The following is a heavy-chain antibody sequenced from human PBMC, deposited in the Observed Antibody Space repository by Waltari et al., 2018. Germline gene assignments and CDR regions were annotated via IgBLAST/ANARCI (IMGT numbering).Heavy chain of an antibody. J-gene: IGHJ6*02. D-gene: IGHD1-26*01. V-gene: IGHV4-61*01. CDR2: IYYSGRT. Sequence: QVQLQESGPGLVKPSETLSLTCTVSGGSVSSGSYYWSWIRQPPGKGLEWIGYIYYSGRTNYNPSLKSRVTISVDTSKNQFSLKLSSVTAADTAVYYCARDYRGGYLRNYGMDVWGQGTTVTVSS. CDR1: GGSVSSGSYY. CDR3: ARDYRGGYLRNYGMDV.